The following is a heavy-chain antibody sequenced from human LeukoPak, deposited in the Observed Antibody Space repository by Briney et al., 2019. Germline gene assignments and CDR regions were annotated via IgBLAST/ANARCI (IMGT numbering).Heavy chain of an antibody. CDR1: GGSISSYY. CDR3: ARGVPYDFWSGYPNNWFDL. CDR2: IYYSGST. D-gene: IGHD3-3*01. Sequence: PSETLSLTCTVSGGSISSYYWSWIRQPPGKGLEWIGYIYYSGSTNYNPSLKSRVTISVDTSKNQFSLKLSSVTAADTAVYYCARGVPYDFWSGYPNNWFDLWGQGTLVTVSS. J-gene: IGHJ5*02. V-gene: IGHV4-59*01.